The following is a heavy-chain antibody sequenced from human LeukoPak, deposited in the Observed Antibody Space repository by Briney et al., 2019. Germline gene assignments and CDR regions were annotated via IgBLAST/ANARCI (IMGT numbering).Heavy chain of an antibody. J-gene: IGHJ3*02. CDR2: INRDGSST. Sequence: GGSLRLSCAASGFTFSSYWVHWVRQVPGKGLVWVSRINRDGSSTAYADSVTGRFTISRDNAKHMVYMQMNSLRAEDTAVYYCATLTTAVAENAFDIWGQGTMVSVSS. D-gene: IGHD4-23*01. V-gene: IGHV3-74*01. CDR3: ATLTTAVAENAFDI. CDR1: GFTFSSYW.